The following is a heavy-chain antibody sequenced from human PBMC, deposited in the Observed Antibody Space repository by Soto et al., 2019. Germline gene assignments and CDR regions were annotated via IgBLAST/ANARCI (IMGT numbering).Heavy chain of an antibody. D-gene: IGHD6-19*01. CDR1: RFTFGDYA. V-gene: IGHV3-49*03. CDR3: ARGALGLYSSGWYVFEY. Sequence: SLRLSCXASRFTFGDYAIIWFRQTPLNWLEWVGFIRSKAYCGTTEYAASVKGRFTISRDDSKSIAYLQMNSLKTEDTAVYYCARGALGLYSSGWYVFEYWGQGTLVTVSS. CDR2: IRSKAYCGTT. J-gene: IGHJ4*02.